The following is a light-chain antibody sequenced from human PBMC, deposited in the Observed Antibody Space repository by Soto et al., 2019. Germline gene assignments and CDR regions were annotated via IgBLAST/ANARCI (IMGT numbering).Light chain of an antibody. CDR1: QSISRT. CDR2: GAS. CDR3: QQYNDWPYT. V-gene: IGKV3-15*01. Sequence: EIVLTQSPATLSVSPGERATLSCRASQSISRTLAWYQQKPGQAPRLLFYGASTRATGVPARFSGSGSGSDFTLTIDSLQSEDFAVYFCQQYNDWPYTFGQGTKVDIK. J-gene: IGKJ2*01.